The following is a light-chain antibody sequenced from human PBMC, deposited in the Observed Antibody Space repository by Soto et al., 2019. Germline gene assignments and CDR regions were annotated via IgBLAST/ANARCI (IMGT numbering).Light chain of an antibody. CDR2: DVN. Sequence: QSVLTQPPSVSGSPGQSITIPCTGTSSDIGSYDYVSWHQQHPGEVPRLLIFDVNRRPSGISDRFSGSKSGHTATLVISGLQAEDEADYYCASSTNTNTRVFGGGTKVTVL. V-gene: IGLV2-14*03. J-gene: IGLJ3*02. CDR1: SSDIGSYDY. CDR3: ASSTNTNTRV.